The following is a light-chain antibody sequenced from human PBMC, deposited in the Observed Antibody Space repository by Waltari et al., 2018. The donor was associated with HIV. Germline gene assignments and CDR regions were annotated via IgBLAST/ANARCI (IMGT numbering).Light chain of an antibody. CDR1: QNVTSW. J-gene: IGKJ3*01. V-gene: IGKV1-5*03. CDR2: KAS. Sequence: DVQMTQSPSTLSASVVDSVTITCRASQNVTSWLAWYQQIPGKAPNLLISKASVLQSGVPSRFSGSGSGTEFTLTINSLQHDDFGTYYCQQYESYPFTFGPGTRVDI. CDR3: QQYESYPFT.